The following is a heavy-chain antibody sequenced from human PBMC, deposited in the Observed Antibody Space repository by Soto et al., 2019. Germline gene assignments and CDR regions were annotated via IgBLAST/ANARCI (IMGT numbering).Heavy chain of an antibody. V-gene: IGHV4-59*01. CDR1: GGAFRSYF. Sequence: QVRLRESGPQVVKPSATLSLNCNVSGGAFRSYFWSWIRQSPGKGLEWIGNIHSSGRSNYNPSFKSRVSMSIDPSKNQFSVRLTSVTPADTAVYYCVRDDPFDPWGQGILVTVSS. J-gene: IGHJ5*02. CDR3: VRDDPFDP. CDR2: IHSSGRS.